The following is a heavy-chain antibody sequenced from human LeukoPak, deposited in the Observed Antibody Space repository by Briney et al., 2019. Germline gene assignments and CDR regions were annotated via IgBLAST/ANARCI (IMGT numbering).Heavy chain of an antibody. V-gene: IGHV3-23*01. J-gene: IGHJ6*03. CDR1: GFTFSSYA. CDR2: ISGSGGST. CDR3: AKVNQWLSSGYMDV. Sequence: PGGSLRLSCAASGFTFSSYAMSWVRQAPGRGLEGVSAISGSGGSTYYADSVKGRFTISRDNSKNTLYRQMNSLRAEDTAVYYCAKVNQWLSSGYMDVWGKGTTVTVSS. D-gene: IGHD3-22*01.